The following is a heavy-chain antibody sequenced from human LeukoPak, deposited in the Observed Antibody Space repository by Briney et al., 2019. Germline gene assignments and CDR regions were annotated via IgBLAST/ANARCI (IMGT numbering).Heavy chain of an antibody. CDR1: GFAFNNAW. J-gene: IGHJ4*02. CDR2: IKTKANGETT. V-gene: IGHV3-15*05. D-gene: IGHD2/OR15-2a*01. Sequence: GGSLRLSCSASGFAFNNAWMAWVRQAPGKGLQWVGLIKTKANGETTDYAAPVKGRFTISRDDSKNTVYLQLNSLKPEDTAVYYCATASFDWGLGTLVTVSS. CDR3: ATASFD.